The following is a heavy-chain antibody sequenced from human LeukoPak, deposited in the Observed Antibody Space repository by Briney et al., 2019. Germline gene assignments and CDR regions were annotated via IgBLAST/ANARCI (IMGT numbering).Heavy chain of an antibody. CDR2: IYYSGST. CDR1: GGSISSYY. V-gene: IGHV4-59*08. J-gene: IGHJ6*03. D-gene: IGHD3-10*01. Sequence: PSETLSLTCTVSGGSISSYYWSWIRQPPGKGLEWIGYIYYSGSTNYNPSLKSRVTISVDTSKNQFSLKLSSVTAADTAVYYCASRHYYGSGSPPLGYYYYYMDVWGKGTTVTVSS. CDR3: ASRHYYGSGSPPLGYYYYYMDV.